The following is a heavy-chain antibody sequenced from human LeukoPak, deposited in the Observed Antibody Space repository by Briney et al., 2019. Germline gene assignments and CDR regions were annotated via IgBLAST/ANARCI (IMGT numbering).Heavy chain of an antibody. CDR3: TRDTLGTKLWFGELGPFDL. J-gene: IGHJ5*02. CDR1: GFTFGDYA. Sequence: GGSLRLSCTASGFTFGDYAMSWVRQAPGKGLEWVGFIRSKAYGGTTEYAASVKGRFTISRDDSKSIAYLQMNSLKTEDTAVYYCTRDTLGTKLWFGELGPFDLWGQGTLVTVSS. V-gene: IGHV3-49*04. D-gene: IGHD3-10*01. CDR2: IRSKAYGGTT.